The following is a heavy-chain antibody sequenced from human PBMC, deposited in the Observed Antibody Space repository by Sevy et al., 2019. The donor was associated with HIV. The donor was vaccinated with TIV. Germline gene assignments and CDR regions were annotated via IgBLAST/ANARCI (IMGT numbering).Heavy chain of an antibody. CDR3: ASGGPMTACFDY. D-gene: IGHD5-18*01. CDR2: ISSSGSII. CDR1: GFTFSDYY. J-gene: IGHJ4*02. V-gene: IGHV3-11*01. Sequence: GGSLRLSCAASGFTFSDYYMSWIRQAPGKGLEWVSYISSSGSIIYYADSVKGRFTISRDNAKNSLYLQMNSLRAEDTGVYFCASGGPMTACFDYWGQGTLVTVSS.